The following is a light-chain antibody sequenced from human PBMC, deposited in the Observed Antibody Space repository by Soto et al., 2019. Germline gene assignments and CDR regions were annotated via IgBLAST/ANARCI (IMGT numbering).Light chain of an antibody. CDR1: QSFSSSY. CDR3: QQYGTSIT. Sequence: EIVLTQSPGTLSLSPGERATLSCRASQSFSSSYLAWYQQKPGQAPRLLIYGASSRATGIPDRFSGSGSGTDFTLTISRLDPEAFAVYYCQQYGTSITFGKGTRRE. V-gene: IGKV3-20*01. CDR2: GAS. J-gene: IGKJ5*01.